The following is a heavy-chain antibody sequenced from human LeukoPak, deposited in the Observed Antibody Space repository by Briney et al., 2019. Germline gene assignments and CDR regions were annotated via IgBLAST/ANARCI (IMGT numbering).Heavy chain of an antibody. V-gene: IGHV3-21*01. CDR1: GFTFSSYS. CDR3: ARDLGEYGYGYLDY. J-gene: IGHJ4*02. CDR2: ISSSSSYI. Sequence: GGSLRLSCAASGFTFSSYSMNWVRQAPGKGLEWVSSISSSSSYIYYADSVKGRFTISRDNAKNSLYLQMNSLRAEDTAVYYCARDLGEYGYGYLDYWGQGTLVTVSS. D-gene: IGHD5-18*01.